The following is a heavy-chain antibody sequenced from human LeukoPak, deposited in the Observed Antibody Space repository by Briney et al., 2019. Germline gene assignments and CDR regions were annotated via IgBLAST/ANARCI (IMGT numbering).Heavy chain of an antibody. Sequence: ASVKVSCKASGYTFIGYYMHWVRQAPGQGLEWMGWINPNSGGTNYAQKFQGRVTMTRDTSISTAYMELSRLRSDDTAVYYCAREPAPGQAFDIWGQGTMVTVSS. D-gene: IGHD2-2*01. V-gene: IGHV1-2*02. J-gene: IGHJ3*02. CDR3: AREPAPGQAFDI. CDR1: GYTFIGYY. CDR2: INPNSGGT.